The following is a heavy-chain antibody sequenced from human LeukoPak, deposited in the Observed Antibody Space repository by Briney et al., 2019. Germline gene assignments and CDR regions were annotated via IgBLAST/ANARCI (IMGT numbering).Heavy chain of an antibody. J-gene: IGHJ4*02. CDR1: GFSFSHSS. CDR3: ARDATGWSRDC. Sequence: GGSLRLSWAASGFSFSHSSMSWIRQAPGEGLEWVSTIDASSHYIVYADSVKGRFTVSRDNAKNSLYLQMNSLSAEDTAVYYCARDATGWSRDCWGQGTLVTVAS. D-gene: IGHD6-19*01. CDR2: IDASSHYI. V-gene: IGHV3-21*01.